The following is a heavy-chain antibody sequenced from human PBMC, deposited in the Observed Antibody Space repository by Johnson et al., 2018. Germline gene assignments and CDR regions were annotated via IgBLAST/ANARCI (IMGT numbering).Heavy chain of an antibody. CDR3: TRFGYGDYVDAFDI. D-gene: IGHD4-17*01. CDR1: GFTFGDYA. Sequence: VQLVQSGGGLVQPGRSLRLSCTASGFTFGDYAMSWFRQAPGKGLEWVGFIRSKAYGGTTEYAASVKGRFTISRDDSKSIAYLQMNSLKTEDTAVYYQTRFGYGDYVDAFDIWGQGTMVTVSS. CDR2: IRSKAYGGTT. V-gene: IGHV3-49*03. J-gene: IGHJ3*02.